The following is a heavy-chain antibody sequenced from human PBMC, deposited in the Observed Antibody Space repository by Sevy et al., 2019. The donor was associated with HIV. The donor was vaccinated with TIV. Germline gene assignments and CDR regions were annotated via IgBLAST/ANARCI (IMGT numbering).Heavy chain of an antibody. J-gene: IGHJ4*02. CDR1: GFTFSSYA. CDR3: VKDRNFGVVIVTTEMDY. Sequence: GGSLRLSCSASGFTFSSYAMHWVRQAPGKGLEYVSAISSNGGSTCYADSVKGRFTISRDNSKNTLYLQMSSLRAEDTAVYYCVKDRNFGVVIVTTEMDYWGQGTLVTVSS. V-gene: IGHV3-64D*06. D-gene: IGHD3-3*01. CDR2: ISSNGGST.